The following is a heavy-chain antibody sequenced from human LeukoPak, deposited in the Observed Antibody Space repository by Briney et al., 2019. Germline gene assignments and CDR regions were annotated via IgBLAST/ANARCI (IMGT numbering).Heavy chain of an antibody. Sequence: GASVKVSCKASGGTFSSYAISWVRQAPGQGLEWMGGIIPIFGTTSYAQKFQGRVTITTDKSTSTACMELSSLRSEDTAVYYCARPRFPYYRLSGADYYYMDVWGKGTTVTVSS. J-gene: IGHJ6*03. D-gene: IGHD3-10*01. V-gene: IGHV1-69*05. CDR2: IIPIFGTT. CDR3: ARPRFPYYRLSGADYYYMDV. CDR1: GGTFSSYA.